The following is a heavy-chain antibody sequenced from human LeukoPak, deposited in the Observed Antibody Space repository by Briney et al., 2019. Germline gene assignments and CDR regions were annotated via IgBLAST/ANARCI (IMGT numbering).Heavy chain of an antibody. CDR3: ARVRGYFDY. Sequence: SETLSLTCTVSGGSISTSNYYRGWVRQPPGKGLEWIGNIFYSGSTNYNPSLKSRVTISVDTSKNQFSLKLSSVTAADTAVYYCARVRGYFDYWGQGTLVTVSS. CDR2: IFYSGST. D-gene: IGHD3-16*01. V-gene: IGHV4-39*07. CDR1: GGSISTSNYY. J-gene: IGHJ4*02.